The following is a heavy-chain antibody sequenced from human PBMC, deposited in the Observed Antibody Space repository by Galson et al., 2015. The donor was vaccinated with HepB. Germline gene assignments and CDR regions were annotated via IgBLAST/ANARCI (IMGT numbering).Heavy chain of an antibody. Sequence: SVKVSCKVSGYTLTELSMHWVRQAPGKGLEWMGGFDPEDGETIYAQKFQGRVTMTEDTSTDTAYMELSSLRSEDTAVYYCATRGYSYGRPDEFYYYYMDVWGKGTTVTVSS. D-gene: IGHD5-18*01. J-gene: IGHJ6*03. CDR1: GYTLTELS. V-gene: IGHV1-24*01. CDR3: ATRGYSYGRPDEFYYYYMDV. CDR2: FDPEDGET.